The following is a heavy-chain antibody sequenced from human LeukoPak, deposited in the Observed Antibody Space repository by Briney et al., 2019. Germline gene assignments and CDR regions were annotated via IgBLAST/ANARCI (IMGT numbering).Heavy chain of an antibody. J-gene: IGHJ4*02. D-gene: IGHD4-17*01. V-gene: IGHV3-66*01. CDR1: GLTVSSNY. CDR3: ASKLTTGY. Sequence: GGSLRLSCVVSGLTVSSNYMSWVRHAPGKGLEWVSVIYSGGTTNYADSVKGRFIVYRDNSKNTLYLQMNSLRAEDTAVYYCASKLTTGYWGQGTLVTVSS. CDR2: IYSGGTT.